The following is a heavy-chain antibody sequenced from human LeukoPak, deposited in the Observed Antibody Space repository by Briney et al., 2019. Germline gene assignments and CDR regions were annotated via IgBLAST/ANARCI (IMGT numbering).Heavy chain of an antibody. Sequence: GESLKISCKGSGYSFTSYWIGWVRQMPGKGLEWMGIIYPGDSDTRYSPSFQGQVTISADKSISTAYLQWSSLKASDTAMYYCARLSTGMDCSGGSCYSLTFMDVWGKGTTVTVSS. CDR1: GYSFTSYW. V-gene: IGHV5-51*01. CDR3: ARLSTGMDCSGGSCYSLTFMDV. D-gene: IGHD2-15*01. J-gene: IGHJ6*03. CDR2: IYPGDSDT.